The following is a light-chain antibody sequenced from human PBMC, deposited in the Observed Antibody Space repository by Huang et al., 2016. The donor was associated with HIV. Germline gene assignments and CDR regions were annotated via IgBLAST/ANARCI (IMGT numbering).Light chain of an antibody. CDR2: VAS. J-gene: IGKJ1*01. CDR1: QVIGNS. V-gene: IGKV1-27*01. Sequence: DIQMTQSPSSLSAFVGDTVTITCRASQVIGNSLAWYKQKPGRPPKLLIYVASTLQSGVPSRFSGSGSGTDFTLTSSNLQTEDIATYYCQKYDSAPRTFGQGTRV. CDR3: QKYDSAPRT.